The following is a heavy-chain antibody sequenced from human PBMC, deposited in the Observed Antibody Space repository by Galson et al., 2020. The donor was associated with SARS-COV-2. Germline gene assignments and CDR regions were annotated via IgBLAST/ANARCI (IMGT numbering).Heavy chain of an antibody. Sequence: SETLSLTCTVSGGSISSGDYYWSWVRQPPGKGLEWIGYIYYSGTTYYNPSLKNRVTISVDTSKYQFSLSLTSVTAADTVVYYCARVSIDYGDYVFDYWGQGNLVTVSS. CDR3: ARVSIDYGDYVFDY. J-gene: IGHJ4*02. CDR2: IYYSGTT. D-gene: IGHD4-17*01. V-gene: IGHV4-30-4*01. CDR1: GGSISSGDYY.